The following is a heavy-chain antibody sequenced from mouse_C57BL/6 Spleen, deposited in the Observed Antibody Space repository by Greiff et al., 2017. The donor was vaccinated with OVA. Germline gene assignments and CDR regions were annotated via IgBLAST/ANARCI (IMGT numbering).Heavy chain of an antibody. D-gene: IGHD1-1*01. CDR3: ARGEYYGRHFDY. CDR2: INPGSGGT. J-gene: IGHJ2*01. V-gene: IGHV1-54*01. CDR1: GYAFTNYL. Sequence: LVESGAELVRPGTSVKVSCKASGYAFTNYLIEWVKQRPGQGLEWIGVINPGSGGTNYNEKFKGKATLTADKSSSTAYMQLRSLTSEDSAVYFCARGEYYGRHFDYWGQGTTLTVSS.